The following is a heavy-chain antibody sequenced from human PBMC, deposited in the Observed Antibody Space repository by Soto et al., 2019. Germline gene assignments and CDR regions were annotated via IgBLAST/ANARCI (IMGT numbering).Heavy chain of an antibody. CDR3: ARSVEGHFDY. CDR1: GFTFNIYS. V-gene: IGHV3-48*02. D-gene: IGHD6-19*01. Sequence: EVQLVECGGDLVQRGGSLRLSCAASGFTFNIYSMNWVRQAPGKGLEWFSYITSDTKTIKYADSVKGRFTISRDNAKNSVYLQMNSLRDEDTAVYYCARSVEGHFDYWGQGTVVTVSS. J-gene: IGHJ4*02. CDR2: ITSDTKTI.